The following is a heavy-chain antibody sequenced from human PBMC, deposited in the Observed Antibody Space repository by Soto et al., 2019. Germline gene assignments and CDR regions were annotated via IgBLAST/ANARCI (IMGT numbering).Heavy chain of an antibody. Sequence: QVQLVESGGGLVKPGGSLRLSCAASGFTFSDYYMSWIRQAPGKGLEWVSYISSSGSTIYYADSVKGRFTISRDNAKNSXXFQMNSLRAEDTAVYYCARGPYDYIWGSDPPHFDYWGQGTLVTVSS. CDR1: GFTFSDYY. CDR3: ARGPYDYIWGSDPPHFDY. D-gene: IGHD3-16*02. J-gene: IGHJ4*02. V-gene: IGHV3-11*01. CDR2: ISSSGSTI.